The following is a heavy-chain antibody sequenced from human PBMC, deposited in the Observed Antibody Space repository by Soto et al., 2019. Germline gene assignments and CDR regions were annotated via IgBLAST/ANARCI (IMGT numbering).Heavy chain of an antibody. Sequence: GGSLRLSCVGSGFRFSNYGMHWVRQAPGKGLEWLAIISYDGSSKYYGDSAKGRFTVSRDNSGNTVYLQMKNLRPEDTAIYYCAKDGVSGSYSDYSGPGTRVTVSS. CDR2: ISYDGSSK. D-gene: IGHD1-26*01. J-gene: IGHJ4*02. CDR3: AKDGVSGSYSDY. CDR1: GFRFSNYG. V-gene: IGHV3-30*18.